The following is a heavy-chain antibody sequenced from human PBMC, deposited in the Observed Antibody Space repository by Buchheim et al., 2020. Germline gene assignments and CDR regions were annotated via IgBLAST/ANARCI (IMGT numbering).Heavy chain of an antibody. CDR3: AKLGEVAVAGTSDY. J-gene: IGHJ4*02. CDR1: GFTFSSYG. V-gene: IGHV3-30*18. CDR2: ISYDGSNK. D-gene: IGHD6-19*01. Sequence: QVQLVESGGGVVQPGRSLRLSCAASGFTFSSYGMHWVRQAPGKGLEWVAVISYDGSNKYYADSVKGRFTISRDNSKNTLYLQMNSLRAEDTAVYYCAKLGEVAVAGTSDYWGQGTL.